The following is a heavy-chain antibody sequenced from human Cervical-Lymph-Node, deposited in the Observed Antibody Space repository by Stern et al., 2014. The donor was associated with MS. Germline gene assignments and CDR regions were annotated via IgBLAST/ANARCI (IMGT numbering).Heavy chain of an antibody. CDR1: GYTFTSYG. CDR2: LSAYNGNT. Sequence: QLQLVQSGAEVKKPGASGKVSCKASGYTFTSYGSSWVRQAPGQGLEWMGLLSAYNGNTNYAQNLQGRVPMTTDTSTSTAYMELRSLRSDDTAVYYCARGLLGSENAFDIWGQGTMVTVSS. V-gene: IGHV1-18*01. CDR3: ARGLLGSENAFDI. J-gene: IGHJ3*02. D-gene: IGHD2-15*01.